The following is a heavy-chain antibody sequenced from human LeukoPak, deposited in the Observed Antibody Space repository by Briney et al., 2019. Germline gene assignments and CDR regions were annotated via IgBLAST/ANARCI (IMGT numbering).Heavy chain of an antibody. V-gene: IGHV3-11*01. D-gene: IGHD3-10*01. CDR1: GFTFSDYY. CDR3: AKVMKGSERLTMVRGVIIKTAGLYYMDV. Sequence: GGSLRLSCAASGFTFSDYYMSWIRQAPGKGLEWLSYIISTGGTIYYADSVKGRFTISRDNSKNTVYLQMNSLRAEDTAVYYCAKVMKGSERLTMVRGVIIKTAGLYYMDVWGKGTTVTVSS. J-gene: IGHJ6*03. CDR2: IISTGGTI.